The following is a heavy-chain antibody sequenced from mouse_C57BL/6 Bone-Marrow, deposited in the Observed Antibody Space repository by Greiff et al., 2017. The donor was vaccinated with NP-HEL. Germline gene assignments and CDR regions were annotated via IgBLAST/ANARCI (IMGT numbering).Heavy chain of an antibody. V-gene: IGHV14-4*01. J-gene: IGHJ2*01. CDR3: TTPIYDGYLYYFDY. Sequence: EVKLQESGAELVRPGASVKLSCTASGFNIKDDYMHWVKQRPEQGLEWIGWIDPENGDTEYASKFQGKATITADTSSNTAYLQLSSLTSEDTAVYYGTTPIYDGYLYYFDYWGQGTTLTVSS. CDR1: GFNIKDDY. CDR2: IDPENGDT. D-gene: IGHD2-3*01.